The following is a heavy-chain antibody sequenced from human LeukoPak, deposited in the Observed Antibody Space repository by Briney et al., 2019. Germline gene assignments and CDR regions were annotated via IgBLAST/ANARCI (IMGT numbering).Heavy chain of an antibody. CDR2: IRGSGGST. Sequence: GSLSLSCAAPGFTFRSYALSWVRQAPGKGLEWVSTIRGSGGSTYSADSVKGRFTISRDNSKNTLYLQMNSLRAEDTAVYYCAKAVLSSGWSKNDYWGQGTLVTVSS. CDR1: GFTFRSYA. J-gene: IGHJ4*02. V-gene: IGHV3-23*01. CDR3: AKAVLSSGWSKNDY. D-gene: IGHD6-19*01.